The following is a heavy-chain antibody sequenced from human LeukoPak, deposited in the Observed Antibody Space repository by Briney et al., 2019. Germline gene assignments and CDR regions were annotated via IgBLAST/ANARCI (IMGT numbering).Heavy chain of an antibody. Sequence: GGSLRLSCAASGFTVSNNYMSWVRPAPGKGLEWVSIIDTGVNKYYADSVKGRFTMSRENSKNTLYLQMNSLRAEDTAVYYCARDLNYWGQGTLVTVSS. J-gene: IGHJ4*02. V-gene: IGHV3-53*01. CDR1: GFTVSNNY. CDR2: IDTGVNK. CDR3: ARDLNY.